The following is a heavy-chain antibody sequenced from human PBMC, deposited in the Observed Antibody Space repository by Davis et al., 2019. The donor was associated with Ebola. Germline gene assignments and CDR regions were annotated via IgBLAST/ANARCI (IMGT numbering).Heavy chain of an antibody. J-gene: IGHJ4*02. CDR1: GGSISSYY. CDR2: IYYSGST. Sequence: SETLSLTCAVSGGSISSYYWSWIRQPPGKGLEWIGYIYYSGSTNYNPSLKGRVTISVDTSKNQFSLKLSSVTAADTAVYYCARQEGIAAAVPYFDYWGQGTLVTVSS. CDR3: ARQEGIAAAVPYFDY. V-gene: IGHV4-59*08. D-gene: IGHD6-13*01.